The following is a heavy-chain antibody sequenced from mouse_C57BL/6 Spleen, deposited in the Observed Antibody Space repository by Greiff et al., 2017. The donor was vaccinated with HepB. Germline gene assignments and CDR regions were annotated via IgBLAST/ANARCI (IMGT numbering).Heavy chain of an antibody. J-gene: IGHJ3*01. D-gene: IGHD2-4*01. CDR2: IDPNSGGT. Sequence: QVQLQQSGAELVKPGASVKLSCKASGYTFTSYWMHWVKQRPGRGLELIGRIDPNSGGTKYNEKFKSKATLTVDKPSSTAYMQLSSLTSEDSAVYYCAREEIYYDYDGFAYWGQGTLVTVSA. V-gene: IGHV1-72*01. CDR1: GYTFTSYW. CDR3: AREEIYYDYDGFAY.